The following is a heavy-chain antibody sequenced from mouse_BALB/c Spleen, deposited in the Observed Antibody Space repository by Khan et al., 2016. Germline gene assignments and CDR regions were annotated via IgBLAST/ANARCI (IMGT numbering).Heavy chain of an antibody. J-gene: IGHJ4*01. Sequence: VQLQQSGPELGKPGASVKISCKASGYSFTGYNMYWVKQSHRKSLEWIGYIDPYNGGTSYNQKSKGKATLTVDTSSSTAYMHLNSLTTEDSAIYYCARNYSDAMDYWGQGTSVTVSS. D-gene: IGHD2-12*01. V-gene: IGHV1S135*01. CDR1: GYSFTGYN. CDR2: IDPYNGGT. CDR3: ARNYSDAMDY.